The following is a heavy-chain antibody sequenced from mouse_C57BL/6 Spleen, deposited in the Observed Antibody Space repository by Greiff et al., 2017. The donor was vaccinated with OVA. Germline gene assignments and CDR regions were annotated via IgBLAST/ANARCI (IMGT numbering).Heavy chain of an antibody. J-gene: IGHJ3*01. D-gene: IGHD3-2*02. CDR2: IDPENGDT. CDR3: TTPASSGSVAY. CDR1: GFNIKDDY. V-gene: IGHV14-4*01. Sequence: VQLKQSGAELVRPGASVKLSCTASGFNIKDDYMHWVKQRPEQGLEWIGWIDPENGDTEYASKFQGKATITADTSSNTAYLQLSSLTSEDTAVYYCTTPASSGSVAYWGQGTLVTVSA.